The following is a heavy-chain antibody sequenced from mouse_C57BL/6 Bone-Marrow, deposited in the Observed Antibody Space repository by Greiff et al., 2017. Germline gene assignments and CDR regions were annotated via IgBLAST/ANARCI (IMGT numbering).Heavy chain of an antibody. CDR1: GYTFTEYT. V-gene: IGHV1-62-2*01. Sequence: VKLMESGAELVKPGASVKLSCKASGYTFTEYTIHWVKQRSGQGLEWIGWFYPGSGSIKYNEKFKDKATLTADKSSSTVYMELSRLTSEDSAVYFCARHEETITTVVATPSWFAYWGQGTLVTVSA. D-gene: IGHD1-1*01. J-gene: IGHJ3*01. CDR2: FYPGSGSI. CDR3: ARHEETITTVVATPSWFAY.